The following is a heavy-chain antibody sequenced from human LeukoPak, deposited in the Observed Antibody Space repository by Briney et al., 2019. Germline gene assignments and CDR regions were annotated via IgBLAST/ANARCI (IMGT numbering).Heavy chain of an antibody. CDR1: GGSIISGLYF. CDR2: IEPSGKN. Sequence: SETLSLTCTVSGGSIISGLYFWSWIRQLPGKGLEWFGYIEPSGKNYLSPSLKSRLTISMDTSENHLSLNLRSVTAADTAVYYCARQTTRRGWADDAFDIWGQGTMVTVSS. J-gene: IGHJ3*02. CDR3: ARQTTRRGWADDAFDI. D-gene: IGHD1-14*01. V-gene: IGHV4-31*03.